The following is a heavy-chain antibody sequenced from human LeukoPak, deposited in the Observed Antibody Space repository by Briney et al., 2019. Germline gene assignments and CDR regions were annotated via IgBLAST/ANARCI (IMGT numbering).Heavy chain of an antibody. CDR1: GGSISSGSYH. V-gene: IGHV4-61*02. CDR2: IYTSGST. D-gene: IGHD5-12*01. CDR3: ARDATQSRYDPSADAFDI. J-gene: IGHJ3*02. Sequence: SQTLSLTCTVSGGSISSGSYHWSWIRQPAGKGLEWIGRIYTSGSTNYNPSLKSRVTMSVDTSKNQFSLKLSSVTAADTAVYYCARDATQSRYDPSADAFDIWGQGTMVTVSS.